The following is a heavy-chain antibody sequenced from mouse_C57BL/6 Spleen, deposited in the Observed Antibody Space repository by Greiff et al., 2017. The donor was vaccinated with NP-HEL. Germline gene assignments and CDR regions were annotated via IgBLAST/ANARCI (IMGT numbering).Heavy chain of an antibody. CDR1: GYTFTSYW. CDR2: IDPSDSYT. D-gene: IGHD2-1*01. Sequence: QLQQPGAELVKPGASVKLSCKASGYTFTSYWMQWVKQRPGQGLEWIGEIDPSDSYTNYNQKFKGKATLTVDTSSSTAYMQLSSLTSEDSAVYYCARGDYGNYEDFDYWGQGTTLTVSS. V-gene: IGHV1-50*01. CDR3: ARGDYGNYEDFDY. J-gene: IGHJ2*01.